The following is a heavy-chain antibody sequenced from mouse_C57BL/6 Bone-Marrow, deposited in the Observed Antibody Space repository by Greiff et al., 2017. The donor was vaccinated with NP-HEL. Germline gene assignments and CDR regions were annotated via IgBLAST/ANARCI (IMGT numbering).Heavy chain of an antibody. D-gene: IGHD1-1*01. CDR1: GYTFTTYP. CDR2: FHPYNDDT. CDR3: ARGDYYGRGTDV. Sequence: QVQLQQSGAELVKPGASVKMSCKASGYTFTTYPIEWMKQSHGKGLEWIGNFHPYNDDTKYNEKFKGKATLTVEKSSSTAYLELSRLTADDSAVYYAARGDYYGRGTDVWGTGTTLTVSS. J-gene: IGHJ1*03. V-gene: IGHV1-47*01.